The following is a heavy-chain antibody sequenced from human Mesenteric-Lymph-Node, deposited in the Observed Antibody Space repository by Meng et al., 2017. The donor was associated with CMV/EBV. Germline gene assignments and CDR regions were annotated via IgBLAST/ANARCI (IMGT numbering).Heavy chain of an antibody. CDR2: ISSSSSYI. J-gene: IGHJ4*02. CDR1: GFTFSSYS. CDR3: ARAMSDYGDRYMVFDY. V-gene: IGHV3-21*01. Sequence: GESLKISCAASGFTFSSYSMNWVRQAPGKGLEWVSSISSSSSYIYYADSVKGRFTISRDNSKNTLYLQMNSLRAEDTAVYYCARAMSDYGDRYMVFDYWGQGTLVTVSS. D-gene: IGHD4-17*01.